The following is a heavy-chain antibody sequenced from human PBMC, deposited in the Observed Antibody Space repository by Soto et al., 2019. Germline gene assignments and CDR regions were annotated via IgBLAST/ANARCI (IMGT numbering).Heavy chain of an antibody. D-gene: IGHD2-8*01. J-gene: IGHJ6*03. V-gene: IGHV3-23*01. CDR1: GFIINNYA. CDR2: IKSDGTT. Sequence: EVQLLESGGGLVQPGGSLRISCAASGFIINNYAMNWVRQAPGEGLEWVSGIKSDGTTYDAASVKGRCTIYRDDSKNTLFRQMKSLRADDTALYYCAITNVGYVMYYMDVLGKGTTVTVSS. CDR3: AITNVGYVMYYMDV.